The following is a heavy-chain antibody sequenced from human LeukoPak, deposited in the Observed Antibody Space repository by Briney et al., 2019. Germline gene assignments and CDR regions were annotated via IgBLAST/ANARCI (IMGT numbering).Heavy chain of an antibody. CDR2: INPSGSST. V-gene: IGHV1-46*01. CDR1: GYSFTSHY. Sequence: ASVKVSCKASGYSFTSHYMHWVRQAPGQGLEWMGLINPSGSSTLYAQKFQGRVTMTRDMSTTTDYMELSSLRSEDTAVYYCARGSPPRRNYDSRGYYSYYFDYWGQGTLVTVSS. CDR3: ARGSPPRRNYDSRGYYSYYFDY. J-gene: IGHJ4*02. D-gene: IGHD3-22*01.